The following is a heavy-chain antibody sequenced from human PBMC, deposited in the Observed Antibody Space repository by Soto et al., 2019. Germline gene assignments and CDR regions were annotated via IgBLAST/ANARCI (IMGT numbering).Heavy chain of an antibody. CDR1: GFTFSSYW. CDR2: INSDGSST. CDR3: ARAAVDADYYYYYYMDV. Sequence: GGSLRLSCAASGFTFSSYWMHWVRQAPGKGLVWVSRINSDGSSTSYADSVKGRFTIARENAKNTLYQQTNSLRAEDTAVYYCARAAVDADYYYYYYMDVWGKGTTVTVSS. J-gene: IGHJ6*03. D-gene: IGHD2-15*01. V-gene: IGHV3-74*01.